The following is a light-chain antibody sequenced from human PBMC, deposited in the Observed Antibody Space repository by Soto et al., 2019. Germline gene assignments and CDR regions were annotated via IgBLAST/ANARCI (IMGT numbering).Light chain of an antibody. Sequence: DIQMTQSPSTLSASVGDRVTITCRASQSISSWLAWYHPKPGKAPKLLIYKASSLESGFTSRFSRSGSGTEFPLTISSLQPDDFATYYRQQYNSYSTLGQGTKVEIK. J-gene: IGKJ1*01. CDR3: QQYNSYST. V-gene: IGKV1-5*03. CDR2: KAS. CDR1: QSISSW.